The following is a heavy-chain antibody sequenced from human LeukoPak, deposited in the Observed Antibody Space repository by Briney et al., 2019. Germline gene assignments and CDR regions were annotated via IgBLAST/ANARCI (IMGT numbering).Heavy chain of an antibody. J-gene: IGHJ1*01. D-gene: IGHD3-9*01. CDR2: INSDGSST. V-gene: IGHV3-74*01. Sequence: GGSLRLSCAASGFTFSSYWMHWVRQAPGKGLVWVSRINSDGSSTSYADSVKGRFTISRDNAKNTLYLQMNSLRAEDTAVYYCARDRSLFDWFQQSEYFQHWGQGTLVTVSS. CDR3: ARDRSLFDWFQQSEYFQH. CDR1: GFTFSSYW.